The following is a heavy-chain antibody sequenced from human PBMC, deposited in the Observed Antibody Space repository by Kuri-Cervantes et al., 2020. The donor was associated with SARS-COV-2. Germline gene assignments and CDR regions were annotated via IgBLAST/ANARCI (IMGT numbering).Heavy chain of an antibody. V-gene: IGHV3-30-3*01. CDR3: ARDDGSGSYFTFDY. CDR1: GFTFSSYA. J-gene: IGHJ4*02. CDR2: ISYDGSNK. Sequence: GGSLRLSCAASGFTFSSYAMHWVRQAPGKGLEWVAVISYDGSNKYYADSVKVRFTISRDNSKNTLYLQMNSLRAEDTAVYYCARDDGSGSYFTFDYWGEGTLVTVSS. D-gene: IGHD3-10*01.